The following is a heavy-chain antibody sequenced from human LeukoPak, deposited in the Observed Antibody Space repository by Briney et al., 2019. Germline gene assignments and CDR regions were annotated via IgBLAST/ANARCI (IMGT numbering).Heavy chain of an antibody. D-gene: IGHD5-18*01. J-gene: IGHJ4*02. CDR2: IDPSDSET. Sequence: GESLKISCKASGYSFTSYWIGWARQLPGKGLEWMGIIDPSDSETRYTPSFQGQVTISADKSLSTAYLQWNSLKASDAAVYYFGGKTAMGRSVDYWGQGTLVTVSS. CDR3: GGKTAMGRSVDY. CDR1: GYSFTSYW. V-gene: IGHV5-51*01.